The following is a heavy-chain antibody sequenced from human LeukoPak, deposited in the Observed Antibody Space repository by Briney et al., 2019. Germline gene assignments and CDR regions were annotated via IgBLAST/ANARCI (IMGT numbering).Heavy chain of an antibody. CDR3: ATDRNSGKYYDY. D-gene: IGHD1-26*01. CDR1: GLTFRNYG. Sequence: PGGSLRPSCAASGLTFRNYGMHWVRQAPGKGLEWVAVIWYDGSNQYYLDSVKGRFTVSRDNAKNTLYLQMNSLRAEDTAVYYCATDRNSGKYYDYWGQGTLVTVSS. J-gene: IGHJ4*02. V-gene: IGHV3-33*01. CDR2: IWYDGSNQ.